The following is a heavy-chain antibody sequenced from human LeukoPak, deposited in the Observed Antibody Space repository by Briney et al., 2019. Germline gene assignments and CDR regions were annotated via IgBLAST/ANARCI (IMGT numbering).Heavy chain of an antibody. CDR2: ISSSGSTM. V-gene: IGHV3-48*03. D-gene: IGHD3-16*01. Sequence: GGSLRLSCVGSGFTFSSYEMNWVRQAPGKGLEWVSYISSSGSTMYYVDSVKGRFTISRDNAKNSLYLQMNNLRAEDTAVYYCARGRYLGNVWGSPPWGQGILVIVSS. J-gene: IGHJ5*02. CDR1: GFTFSSYE. CDR3: ARGRYLGNVWGSPP.